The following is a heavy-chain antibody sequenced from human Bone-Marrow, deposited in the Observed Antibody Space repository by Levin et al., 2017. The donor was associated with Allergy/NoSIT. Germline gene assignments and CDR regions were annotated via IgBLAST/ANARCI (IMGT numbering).Heavy chain of an antibody. Sequence: SETLSLTCTVSGGSISSGGYYWSWIRQHPGKGLEWIGYIYYSGSTYYNPSLKSRVTISVDTSKNQFSLKLSSVTAADTAVYYCARVRGTRWLQLGPLVDYWGQGTLVTVSS. CDR2: IYYSGST. CDR3: ARVRGTRWLQLGPLVDY. D-gene: IGHD5-24*01. J-gene: IGHJ4*02. CDR1: GGSISSGGYY. V-gene: IGHV4-31*03.